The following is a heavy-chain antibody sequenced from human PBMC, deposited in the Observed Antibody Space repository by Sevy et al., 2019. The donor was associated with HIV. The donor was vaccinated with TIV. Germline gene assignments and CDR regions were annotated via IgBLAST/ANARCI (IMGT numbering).Heavy chain of an antibody. Sequence: GGSLRLSCAASGFNFNNHWMSWVRQAPEKGLEWVANIKQDGSEKYYVDSLKGRFTISRDNANTSLSLQIDGLRAEDTAVYYGARLPTGLQSFNYLLSTYFDSWGQGTLVTVSS. J-gene: IGHJ4*02. V-gene: IGHV3-7*01. CDR2: IKQDGSEK. CDR3: ARLPTGLQSFNYLLSTYFDS. CDR1: GFNFNNHW. D-gene: IGHD4-4*01.